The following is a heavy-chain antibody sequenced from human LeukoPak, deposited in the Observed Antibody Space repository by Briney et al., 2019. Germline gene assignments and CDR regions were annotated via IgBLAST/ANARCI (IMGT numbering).Heavy chain of an antibody. CDR2: ISYDGSNK. D-gene: IGHD2-15*01. CDR1: GFTLSSYA. J-gene: IGHJ4*02. Sequence: GRSLRLSCAASGFTLSSYAMHWVRQAPGKGLEWVAVISYDGSNKYYADSVKGRFTISRDNSKNTLYLQMNSLRAEDTAVYYCAVVAATADFDYWGQGTLVTVSS. V-gene: IGHV3-30*04. CDR3: AVVAATADFDY.